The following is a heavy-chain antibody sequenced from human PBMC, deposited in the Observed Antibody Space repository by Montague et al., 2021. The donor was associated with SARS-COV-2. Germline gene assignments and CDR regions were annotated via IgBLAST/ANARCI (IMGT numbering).Heavy chain of an antibody. V-gene: IGHV4-39*02. CDR2: IYDSGXT. D-gene: IGHD5-12*01. CDR3: ARRGRKLLPVATTIGGFDI. Sequence: SETLSLTCTVSGGSISSNSYYWDWIRQPPGKGLEWIGSIYDSGXTXYXXXXKXRVTISVDTSKNHFSLKLNSVTAADTAVYYCARRGRKLLPVATTIGGFDIWGQGTMVTVSS. CDR1: GGSISSNSYY. J-gene: IGHJ3*02.